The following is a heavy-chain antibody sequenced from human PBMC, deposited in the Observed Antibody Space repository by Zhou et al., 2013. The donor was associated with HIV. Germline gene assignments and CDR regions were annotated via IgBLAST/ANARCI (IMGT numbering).Heavy chain of an antibody. Sequence: QVQLVQSGTEVKKPGTSVKVSCKASGYTFPDYDINWVRQATGQGLEWMGWMNPNSGNTGYARKFQGRLTMTTNTSISTAFMELRSLRSEDTAIYFCARGHGYSSGWGAEYFQHWGQGTLVTVSS. CDR3: ARGHGYSSGWGAEYFQH. J-gene: IGHJ1*01. V-gene: IGHV1-8*01. CDR1: GYTFPDYD. CDR2: MNPNSGNT. D-gene: IGHD6-19*01.